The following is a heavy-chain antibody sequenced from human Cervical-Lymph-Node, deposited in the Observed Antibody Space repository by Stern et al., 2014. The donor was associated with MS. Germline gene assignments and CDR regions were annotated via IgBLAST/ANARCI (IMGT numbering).Heavy chain of an antibody. CDR1: GFSFSRYA. Sequence: VQLLESGGGVVQPGRSLRLSCAASGFSFSRYAMHWVRQAPGKGLEWVALIAYDGSNPYYADSVTGRFTISRDNCKNTLYLQMNSLRAEDTAVYYCASAYSSSHYYFDYWGQGTLVTVSS. CDR2: IAYDGSNP. J-gene: IGHJ4*02. D-gene: IGHD6-13*01. V-gene: IGHV3-33*01. CDR3: ASAYSSSHYYFDY.